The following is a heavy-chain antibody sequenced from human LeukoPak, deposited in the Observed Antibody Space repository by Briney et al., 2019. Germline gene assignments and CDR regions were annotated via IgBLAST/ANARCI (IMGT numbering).Heavy chain of an antibody. D-gene: IGHD3-3*01. CDR3: ARAYDDDYYYVDV. CDR1: GGSISSHY. J-gene: IGHJ6*03. Sequence: SETLSLTCTVSGGSISSHYWSWIRQPPGKGLEWIGQIYHSGTTNYNPSLKSRVTISVDTSKNQFSLKLTSVTAADTAVYYCARAYDDDYYYVDVWGKGTTVTVSS. V-gene: IGHV4-59*11. CDR2: IYHSGTT.